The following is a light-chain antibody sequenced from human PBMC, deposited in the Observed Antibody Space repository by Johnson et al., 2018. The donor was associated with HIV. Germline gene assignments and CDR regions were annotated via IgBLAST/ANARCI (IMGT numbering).Light chain of an antibody. CDR3: GIWDSSLSGYV. J-gene: IGLJ1*01. CDR2: DNN. Sequence: QSVLTQPPSVSAAPGQKVTISCSGSNSNIGSNYVSWYQQLPGTAPKLLIYDNNKRPSGIPDRFSGSKSGPSATLGITGLQPGDEADYYCGIWDSSLSGYVFGTGTKVTVL. V-gene: IGLV1-51*01. CDR1: NSNIGSNY.